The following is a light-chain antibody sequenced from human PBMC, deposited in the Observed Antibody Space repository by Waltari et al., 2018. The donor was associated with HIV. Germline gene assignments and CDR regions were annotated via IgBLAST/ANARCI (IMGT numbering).Light chain of an antibody. Sequence: HSALTQPASVSGSPGQSITISCTGTSRDVGAYNYVSWYQQHPAKAPKLIIYDVTKRPSGVPNRFAGSKSGNTASLTISGLRAEDEADYYWTSYASGSTPCVFGTGTKVTVL. CDR1: SRDVGAYNY. CDR3: TSYASGSTPCV. V-gene: IGLV2-14*03. CDR2: DVT. J-gene: IGLJ1*01.